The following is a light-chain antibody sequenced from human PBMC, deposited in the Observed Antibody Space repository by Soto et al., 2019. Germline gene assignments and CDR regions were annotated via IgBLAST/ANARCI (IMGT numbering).Light chain of an antibody. J-gene: IGKJ4*01. CDR1: QSISSN. CDR2: DAF. CDR3: QQYNNWPLT. Sequence: IVLTQSPATLSLSPGERATLSCRASQSISSNLAWYQQKPGQAPSLLIYDAFTRATGIPARFSGSGSGTEFTLTISSLQSEDFAVYYCQQYNNWPLTFGGGTKVDIK. V-gene: IGKV3-15*01.